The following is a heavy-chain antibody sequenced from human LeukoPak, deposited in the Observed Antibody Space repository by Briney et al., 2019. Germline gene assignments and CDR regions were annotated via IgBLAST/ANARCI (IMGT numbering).Heavy chain of an antibody. Sequence: PSETLSLTCAVYGGSFSGYYWSWIRQPPGKGLEWIGEINHSGSTNYNPSLKSRVTISVDTSKNQFSLKLSSVTAADTAVYYCASNKLYYGSGSYTFDYWGQGTLVTVSS. V-gene: IGHV4-34*01. J-gene: IGHJ4*02. D-gene: IGHD3-10*01. CDR1: GGSFSGYY. CDR2: INHSGST. CDR3: ASNKLYYGSGSYTFDY.